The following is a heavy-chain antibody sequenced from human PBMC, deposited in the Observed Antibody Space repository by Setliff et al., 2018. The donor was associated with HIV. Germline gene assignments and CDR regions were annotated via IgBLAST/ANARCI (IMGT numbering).Heavy chain of an antibody. CDR1: GYTFTSHY. Sequence: ASVKVSCKASGYTFTSHYIHWVRQAPGQGLEWMGIINPNGGSTTYAQKCQGRVTMTRDTSTSTAYMELRSLRSDDTAVYYCASILYCSSTSCYYGMDVWGQGTTVTVSS. V-gene: IGHV1-46*01. D-gene: IGHD2-2*01. CDR3: ASILYCSSTSCYYGMDV. CDR2: INPNGGST. J-gene: IGHJ6*02.